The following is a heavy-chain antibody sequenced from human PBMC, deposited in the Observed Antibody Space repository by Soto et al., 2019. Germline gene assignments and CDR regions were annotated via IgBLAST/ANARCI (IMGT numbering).Heavy chain of an antibody. J-gene: IGHJ4*02. CDR3: ARAPSIAAAGFLFDY. V-gene: IGHV1-69*01. D-gene: IGHD6-13*01. CDR1: GGPFSSYA. Sequence: QVQLVQSGAEVKRPGSWVKVSCKASGGPFSSYAISWVRQAPGKGFDWWGGTIPIFGTANYAQKFQGRVTITADESTSTAYMELSSLRSEDTAVYYCARAPSIAAAGFLFDYWGQGTLVTVSS. CDR2: TIPIFGTA.